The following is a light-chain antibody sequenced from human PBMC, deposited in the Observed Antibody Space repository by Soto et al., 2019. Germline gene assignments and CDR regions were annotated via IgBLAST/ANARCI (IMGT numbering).Light chain of an antibody. V-gene: IGKV1-39*01. CDR3: QQSYITPRT. Sequence: DIQMTQSPSSLSASVGDRVTITCRTSQTISKFLNWYQHKPGTAPKLLTYTTSNLQSGVPSRFSGSGSGTDFTLTISSLEREDFATYYCQQSYITPRTFGQGTKVEIK. CDR1: QTISKF. J-gene: IGKJ1*01. CDR2: TTS.